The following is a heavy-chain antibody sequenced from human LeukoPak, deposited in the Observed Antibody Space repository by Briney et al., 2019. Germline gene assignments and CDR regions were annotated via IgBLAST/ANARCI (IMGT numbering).Heavy chain of an antibody. Sequence: PSETLSLTCAVSGGSISSNDWWTWVRQPPGKGLEWIGEIYHSGSTNYNPSLKSRVTISVDKSKNQFSLKLSSVTAADTAVYYCARHVVEYYYDSSGYYVDYWGQGTLVTVSS. J-gene: IGHJ4*02. CDR1: GGSISSNDW. D-gene: IGHD3-22*01. CDR2: IYHSGST. V-gene: IGHV4-4*02. CDR3: ARHVVEYYYDSSGYYVDY.